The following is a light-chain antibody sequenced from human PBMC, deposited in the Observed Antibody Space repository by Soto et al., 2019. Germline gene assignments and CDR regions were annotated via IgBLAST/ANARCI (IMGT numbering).Light chain of an antibody. Sequence: QSALTQPASVSGSPGQSITISCTGTSSDVGGYNYVSWYQQHPGKAHKLMIYDVSNRPSGVSNRFSGSKSANTASLTISGLQAEDEADYYCSSYTGSSTYVVFGGGTKVTVL. CDR1: SSDVGGYNY. CDR3: SSYTGSSTYVV. CDR2: DVS. V-gene: IGLV2-14*01. J-gene: IGLJ2*01.